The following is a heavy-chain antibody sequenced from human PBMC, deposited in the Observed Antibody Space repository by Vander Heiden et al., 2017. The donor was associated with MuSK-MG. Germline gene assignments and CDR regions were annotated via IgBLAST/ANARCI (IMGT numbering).Heavy chain of an antibody. V-gene: IGHV4-34*01. J-gene: IGHJ4*02. Sequence: QVQLQQWGAGLLKPSETLSLTCAVYGGSFSGYYWSWIRQPPGKGLEWIGEINHSGSTNYNPSLKSRVTISVDTSKNQFSLKLSSVTAADTAVYYCARVPQPEVAADYWGQGTLVTVSS. CDR1: GGSFSGYY. D-gene: IGHD2-15*01. CDR2: INHSGST. CDR3: ARVPQPEVAADY.